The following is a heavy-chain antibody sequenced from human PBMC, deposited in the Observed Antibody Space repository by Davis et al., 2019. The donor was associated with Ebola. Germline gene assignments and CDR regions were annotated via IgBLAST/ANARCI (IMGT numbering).Heavy chain of an antibody. CDR3: AKDNVFYDMDV. D-gene: IGHD3-10*02. Sequence: GESLKISCAASGFTFSNYWMNWVRQAPGKGLVWVSDINSDGSTTRYADSVRGRFTISRDNSKNTLHLQMNSLRGEDTAVYYCAKDNVFYDMDVWGQGTTVTVSS. CDR2: INSDGSTT. J-gene: IGHJ6*02. V-gene: IGHV3-74*01. CDR1: GFTFSNYW.